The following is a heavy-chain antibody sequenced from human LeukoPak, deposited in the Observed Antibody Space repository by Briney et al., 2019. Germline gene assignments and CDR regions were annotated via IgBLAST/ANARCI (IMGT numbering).Heavy chain of an antibody. CDR2: ISGDGGST. D-gene: IGHD1-26*01. J-gene: IGHJ4*02. V-gene: IGHV3-43*02. CDR3: AKDRLAIEWELLEYYFDY. CDR1: GFTFDDYA. Sequence: QPGGSLRLSCAASGFTFDDYAMHWVRQAPGKGLEWVSHISGDGGSTYYADSVKGRFTISRDNSKNSLYLQMNSLRTEDTALYYCAKDRLAIEWELLEYYFDYWGQGTLVTVSS.